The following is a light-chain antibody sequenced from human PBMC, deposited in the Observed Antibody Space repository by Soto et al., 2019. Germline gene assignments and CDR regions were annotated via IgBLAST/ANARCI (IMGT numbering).Light chain of an antibody. V-gene: IGKV1-5*01. CDR1: QTISMW. CDR3: QEYNNYWT. Sequence: IRVARSPSTLSASVGDAVAISCRASQTISMWLAWYQQKPGKAPRLLIYTASTLESGVPSRFSASGSGTELTLTISSLHPDDFATYYCQEYNNYWTFGQGTKVDI. J-gene: IGKJ1*01. CDR2: TAS.